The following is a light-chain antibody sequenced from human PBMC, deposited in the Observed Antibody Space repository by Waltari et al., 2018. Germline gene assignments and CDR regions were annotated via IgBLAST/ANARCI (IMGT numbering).Light chain of an antibody. CDR3: QSYDNSLSGDWV. J-gene: IGLJ3*02. Sequence: HSVLTQPPSVSGAPGQRVTISCTGSSSNIGAGYHVHWYQHRPGSAPKLLIYANDDRPPRVPDRFSGSKSGASASLAITGLQAEDEADYYCQSYDNSLSGDWVFGGGTKLTVV. V-gene: IGLV1-40*01. CDR2: AND. CDR1: SSNIGAGYH.